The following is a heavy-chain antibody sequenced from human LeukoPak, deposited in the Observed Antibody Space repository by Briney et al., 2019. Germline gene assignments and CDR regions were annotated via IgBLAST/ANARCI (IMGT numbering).Heavy chain of an antibody. CDR1: GFTLRDFW. V-gene: IGHV3-7*01. Sequence: PGGSLRLSCEASGFTLRDFWMSWVRQAPGKGLEWVANIKQDGGEKYYVDSVKGRFTISRDNAKNSLYLQMNSLRAEDTAVYYCARALYDFWSGYQMYLGYWGQGTLVTVSS. CDR3: ARALYDFWSGYQMYLGY. J-gene: IGHJ4*02. CDR2: IKQDGGEK. D-gene: IGHD3-3*01.